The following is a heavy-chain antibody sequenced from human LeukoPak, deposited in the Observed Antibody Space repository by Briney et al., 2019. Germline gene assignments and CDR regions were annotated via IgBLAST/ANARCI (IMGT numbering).Heavy chain of an antibody. D-gene: IGHD6-13*01. V-gene: IGHV4-38-2*02. CDR1: GYSISSSYY. CDR2: IYYSGST. J-gene: IGHJ4*02. Sequence: PSETLSLTCTVSGYSISSSYYWGWIRQPPGKGLEWIGSIYYSGSTYYNPSLKSRVTISVDTSKNQFSLKLSSVTAADTAVYYCASSIAAAGTWAGDFDYWGQGTLVTVSS. CDR3: ASSIAAAGTWAGDFDY.